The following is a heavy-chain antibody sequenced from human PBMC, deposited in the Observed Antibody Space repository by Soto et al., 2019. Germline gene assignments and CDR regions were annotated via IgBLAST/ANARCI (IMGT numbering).Heavy chain of an antibody. CDR2: IYPGDSDT. CDR3: ARHSTSAPKDY. CDR1: GYSFTTYW. Sequence: GESLKISCKGSGYSFTTYWIAWVRQMPGKGLEWVGIIYPGDSDTRYSPSFEGHVTISVDKSISTAFLQWNSLKASDNAIYYCARHSTSAPKDYWGQGSLVTVSS. V-gene: IGHV5-51*01. D-gene: IGHD3-10*01. J-gene: IGHJ4*01.